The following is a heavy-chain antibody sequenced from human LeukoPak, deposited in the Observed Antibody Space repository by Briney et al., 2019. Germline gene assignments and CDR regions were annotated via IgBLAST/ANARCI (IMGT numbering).Heavy chain of an antibody. CDR2: IYYSGST. CDR1: GGSISSYY. Sequence: SETLSLTCTVSGGSISSYYWSWLRQPPGKGLEWVGYIYYSGSTKYNPSLKSRVTISLDTSKSQFSLKLTSVATADAAVYYCARAYGSGSYFDNWGQGTLVSVSS. CDR3: ARAYGSGSYFDN. D-gene: IGHD3-10*01. J-gene: IGHJ4*02. V-gene: IGHV4-59*01.